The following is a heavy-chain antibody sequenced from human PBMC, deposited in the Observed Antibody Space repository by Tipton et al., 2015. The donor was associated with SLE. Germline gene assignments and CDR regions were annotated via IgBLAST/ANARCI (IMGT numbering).Heavy chain of an antibody. CDR2: ITHRGVT. J-gene: IGHJ4*02. Sequence: TLSLTCTVSGGSISSSGFYWTWIRQHPGKGLEWIGEITHRGVTNYNPSLKSRVTISVGTSYNQFSLSLTSVTAADTAVYFCAREVGTSVDIWGQGSQVTVSS. CDR1: GGSISSSGFY. D-gene: IGHD4-11*01. CDR3: AREVGTSVDI. V-gene: IGHV4-31*03.